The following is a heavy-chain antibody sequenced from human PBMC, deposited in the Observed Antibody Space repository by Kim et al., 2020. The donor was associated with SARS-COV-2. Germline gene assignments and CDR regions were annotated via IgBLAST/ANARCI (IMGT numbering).Heavy chain of an antibody. V-gene: IGHV3-15*01. Sequence: GGSLRLSCAASGFPVSHAWMSWVRQAPGKGLEWVGRIKSKTDGGTTDYSAPVKGRFTISRDDSKNTLYLQMNSLKTEDTAVYFCTTFSWGFRDYWGQGTLVTVSS. CDR1: GFPVSHAW. D-gene: IGHD7-27*01. J-gene: IGHJ4*02. CDR3: TTFSWGFRDY. CDR2: IKSKTDGGTT.